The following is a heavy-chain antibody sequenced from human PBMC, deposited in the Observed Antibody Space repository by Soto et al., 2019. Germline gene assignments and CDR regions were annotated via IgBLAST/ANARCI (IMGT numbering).Heavy chain of an antibody. CDR3: ARDSDSSSWYGDNWFDP. D-gene: IGHD6-13*01. J-gene: IGHJ5*02. Sequence: PGGSLRLSCAASGFTFSSYSMNWVRQAPGKGLEWVSSISSSSSYIYYADSVKGRFTISRDNAKNSLYLQMNSLRAEDTAVYYRARDSDSSSWYGDNWFDPWGQGTLVTVSS. CDR2: ISSSSSYI. V-gene: IGHV3-21*01. CDR1: GFTFSSYS.